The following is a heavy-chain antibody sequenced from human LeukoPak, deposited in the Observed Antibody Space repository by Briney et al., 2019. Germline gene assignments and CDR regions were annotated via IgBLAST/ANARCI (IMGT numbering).Heavy chain of an antibody. CDR3: ATHPDSSGFDY. CDR2: IYYSGST. Sequence: SETLSLTCTVSGGSISGYYWSWIRQPPGKGLEWIGYIYYSGSTNYNPSLKSRVTISVDTSKNQFSLKLSSVTAADTAVYYCATHPDSSGFDYWGQGTLVTVSS. V-gene: IGHV4-59*01. D-gene: IGHD6-19*01. CDR1: GGSISGYY. J-gene: IGHJ4*02.